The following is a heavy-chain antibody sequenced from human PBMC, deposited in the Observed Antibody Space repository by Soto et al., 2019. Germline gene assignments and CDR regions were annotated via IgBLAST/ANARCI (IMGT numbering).Heavy chain of an antibody. CDR1: GFTFSSYE. CDR2: ISSSGSTI. Sequence: PGVSLRLSCAASGFTFSSYEMNWVRQAPGKGLEWVSYISSSGSTIYYADSVKGRFTISRDNAKNSLYLQMNSLRAEDTAVYYCAREVVVAATVNWFDPWGQGTLVTVSS. J-gene: IGHJ5*02. CDR3: AREVVVAATVNWFDP. D-gene: IGHD2-15*01. V-gene: IGHV3-48*03.